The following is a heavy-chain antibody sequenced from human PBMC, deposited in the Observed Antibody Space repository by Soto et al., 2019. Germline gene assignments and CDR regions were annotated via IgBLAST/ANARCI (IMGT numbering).Heavy chain of an antibody. V-gene: IGHV2-5*02. Sequence: QITLKESGPTLVKPTQTLTLTCTFSGFSLSSTRMAVGWIRQPPGKALEWLALIYWDDVKRYSPFLKSRLTIPKDTSKNQVVLTMSNMDPVDTARYYCAHIVVAGLGYYFDYWGQGTLVTVSS. CDR1: GFSLSSTRMA. CDR2: IYWDDVK. CDR3: AHIVVAGLGYYFDY. D-gene: IGHD6-19*01. J-gene: IGHJ4*02.